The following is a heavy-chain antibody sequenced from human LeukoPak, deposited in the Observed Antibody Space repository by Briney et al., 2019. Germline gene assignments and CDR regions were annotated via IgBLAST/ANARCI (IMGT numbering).Heavy chain of an antibody. J-gene: IGHJ6*02. D-gene: IGHD3-10*01. CDR3: AKDIGVENYYGSGSYRLYYYYGMDV. CDR2: ISWNSGSI. V-gene: IGHV3-9*01. CDR1: GFTFDDYA. Sequence: SGGSLRLSCAASGFTFDDYAMHWVRQAPGKGLEWVSGISWNSGSIGYADSVKGRFTISRDNAKNSLYLQMNSLRAEDTALYYCAKDIGVENYYGSGSYRLYYYYGMDVWGQGTTVTVSS.